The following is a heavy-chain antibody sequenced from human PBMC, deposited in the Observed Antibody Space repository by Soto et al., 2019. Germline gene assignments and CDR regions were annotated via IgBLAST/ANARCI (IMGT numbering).Heavy chain of an antibody. CDR1: GFTFGDYG. CDR2: ISWDSGSI. J-gene: IGHJ4*02. D-gene: IGHD3-16*01. CDR3: ANARRGIDY. V-gene: IGHV3-9*01. Sequence: EVQLVESGGGLVQPGRSLRLSCVGSGFTFGDYGMHWVRQAPGKGLEWVSGISWDSGSIGYAESVKGRFTISRDNAKNALYLPMTSMRTEDPALYYCANARRGIDYWGQGTLVTVSS.